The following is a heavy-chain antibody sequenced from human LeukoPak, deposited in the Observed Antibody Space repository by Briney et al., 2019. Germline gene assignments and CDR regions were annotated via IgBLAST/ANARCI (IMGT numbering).Heavy chain of an antibody. D-gene: IGHD1-26*01. CDR3: AKTSEGYFRRPVDY. CDR2: IRYDGSNK. Sequence: GGSLRLSCAASGFTFSSYGMHWVRQAPGKGLEWVAFIRYDGSNKYYADSVKGRFIISRDNSKNTLYLQMNSLRAEDTAVYYCAKTSEGYFRRPVDYWGQGTLVTVSS. J-gene: IGHJ4*02. V-gene: IGHV3-30*02. CDR1: GFTFSSYG.